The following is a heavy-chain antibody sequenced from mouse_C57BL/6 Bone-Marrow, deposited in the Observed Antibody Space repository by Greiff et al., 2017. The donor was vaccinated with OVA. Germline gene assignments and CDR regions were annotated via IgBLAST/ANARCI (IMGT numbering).Heavy chain of an antibody. CDR3: ARSRITTEMYFDY. CDR2: IDPSDSYT. CDR1: GYTFTSYW. D-gene: IGHD1-1*01. Sequence: VKLQQPGAELVRPGTSVKLSCKASGYTFTSYWMHWVKQRPGQGLEWIGVIDPSDSYTNYNQKFKGKATLTVDTSSSTAYMQLSSLTSEDSAVYYCARSRITTEMYFDYWGQGTTLTVSS. V-gene: IGHV1-59*01. J-gene: IGHJ2*01.